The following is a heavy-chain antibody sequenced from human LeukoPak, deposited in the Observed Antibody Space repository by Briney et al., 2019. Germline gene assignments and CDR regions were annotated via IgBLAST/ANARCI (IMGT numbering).Heavy chain of an antibody. CDR2: ISYDGSNK. CDR3: ARYGPEVYYFDY. CDR1: GLTFRSYG. J-gene: IGHJ4*02. Sequence: PGGSLRLSCAGSGLTFRSYGMHRLGQAPGKGLEWVAVISYDGSNKYYADSVKGRFTISRDNSKHTLYLQMNSLRAEDTAVYYCARYGPEVYYFDYWGRGTLVTVSS. D-gene: IGHD4-17*01. V-gene: IGHV3-30*03.